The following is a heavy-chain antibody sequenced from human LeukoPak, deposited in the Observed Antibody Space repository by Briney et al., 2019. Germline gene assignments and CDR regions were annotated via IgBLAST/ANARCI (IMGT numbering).Heavy chain of an antibody. CDR3: ARGQWFRAF. CDR2: IYYSGST. V-gene: IGHV4-39*01. Sequence: PSETLSLTCTVSGVSISSSSYYWGWIRQPPGKGLEWIGSIYYSGSTYYNPSPKSRVTISVDTSKNQFSLKMNSVTAADTAVYYCARGQWFRAFWSRGTPVTVSS. D-gene: IGHD3-10*01. J-gene: IGHJ4*02. CDR1: GVSISSSSYY.